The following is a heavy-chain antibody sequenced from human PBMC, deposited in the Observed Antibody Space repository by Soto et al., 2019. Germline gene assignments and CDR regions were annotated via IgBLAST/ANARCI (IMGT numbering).Heavy chain of an antibody. D-gene: IGHD5-18*01. Sequence: QVQLVQSGPEVKKPGASVKVSCKASAYTFNTYGISWVRRAPGQGLEWMGWISGHNGQTNYAQKFRGRVTITTDTSTSTAYMELRSLRSDDTAIYYCARDGRKQLWVEGRNAMVVWGQGTTVTVSS. CDR3: ARDGRKQLWVEGRNAMVV. V-gene: IGHV1-18*01. CDR2: ISGHNGQT. J-gene: IGHJ6*02. CDR1: AYTFNTYG.